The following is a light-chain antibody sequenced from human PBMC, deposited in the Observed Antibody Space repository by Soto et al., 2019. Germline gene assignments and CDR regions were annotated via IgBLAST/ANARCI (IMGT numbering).Light chain of an antibody. J-gene: IGKJ3*01. CDR2: GAS. CDR1: QSVSSSY. V-gene: IGKV3-20*01. Sequence: EIVLTQSPGTLSLSPGERATLSCRASQSVSSSYLAWYQQKPGQAPRLLIYGASSRATGIPDRFSGSGSGTDFPLTISRLAPEDFAVYYCQQYGSSFTFGPGTKVDIK. CDR3: QQYGSSFT.